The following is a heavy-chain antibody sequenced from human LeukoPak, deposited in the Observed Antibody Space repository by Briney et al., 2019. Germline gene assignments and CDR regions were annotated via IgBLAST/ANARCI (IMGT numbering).Heavy chain of an antibody. CDR3: ARGTAAVYFDH. V-gene: IGHV3-48*04. Sequence: GGSLRLSCAASGFTFSTSGMNWVRQAPGKGLEWVSYISSSSSTIYYADSVKGRFTISRDNAKNSMYLQVNSLRAEDTAVYYCARGTAAVYFDHWGQGILVTVSS. J-gene: IGHJ4*02. CDR2: ISSSSSTI. D-gene: IGHD6-13*01. CDR1: GFTFSTSG.